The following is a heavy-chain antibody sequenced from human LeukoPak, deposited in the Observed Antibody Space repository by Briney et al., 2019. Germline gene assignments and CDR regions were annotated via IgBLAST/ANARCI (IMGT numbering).Heavy chain of an antibody. D-gene: IGHD2-2*01. CDR1: GFTFSSYS. CDR3: ASLGIVVPAARFGLGVDY. J-gene: IGHJ4*02. Sequence: SGGSLRLSCAASGFTFSSYSMNWVRQAPGKGLEWVSYISSSSSTIYYADSVKGRFTISRDNAKNSLYLQMNSLRAEDTAVYYCASLGIVVPAARFGLGVDYWGQGTLVTVSS. V-gene: IGHV3-48*04. CDR2: ISSSSSTI.